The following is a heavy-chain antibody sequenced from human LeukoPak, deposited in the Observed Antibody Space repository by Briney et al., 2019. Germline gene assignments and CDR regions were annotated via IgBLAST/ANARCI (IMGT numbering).Heavy chain of an antibody. V-gene: IGHV4-38-2*02. D-gene: IGHD6-19*01. Sequence: PSETLSLTCAVSGYSISSGYYWGWIRQPPGKGLEWIGSIYHSGSTYYNPSLESRVTISVDTSKNQFSLKLSSATAADTAVYYCAREDSSGLDYWGQGTLVTVSS. CDR2: IYHSGST. CDR1: GYSISSGYY. CDR3: AREDSSGLDY. J-gene: IGHJ4*02.